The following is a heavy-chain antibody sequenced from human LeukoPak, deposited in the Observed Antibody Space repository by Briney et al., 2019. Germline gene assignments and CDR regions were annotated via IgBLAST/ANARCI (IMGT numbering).Heavy chain of an antibody. CDR3: ARDGREAAAADDPFDI. CDR2: MNPNSGST. Sequence: ASVKVSCKASGYTFTNHDFNWMRQATGQGLEWMGWMNPNSGSTGYAQKFQGRVTMTRDTSLSTAYMELSSLTSDDTAVYYCARDGREAAAADDPFDIWGQGTTVTVSS. CDR1: GYTFTNHD. D-gene: IGHD6-13*01. V-gene: IGHV1-8*01. J-gene: IGHJ3*02.